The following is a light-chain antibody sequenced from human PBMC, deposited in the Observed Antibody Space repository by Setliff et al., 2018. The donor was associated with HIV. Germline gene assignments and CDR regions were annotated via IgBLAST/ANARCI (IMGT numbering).Light chain of an antibody. CDR1: RSDVGGYNY. CDR2: DVS. Sequence: QSALAQAASVSGSPGQSITMSCTGTRSDVGGYNYVSWYQQHPGKAPKLMIYDVSNRPSGVSNRFSGSKSGNTASLTISGLQAEDEADYYCSSYTSTSTLWGFGTGTKVTVL. CDR3: SSYTSTSTLWG. V-gene: IGLV2-14*03. J-gene: IGLJ1*01.